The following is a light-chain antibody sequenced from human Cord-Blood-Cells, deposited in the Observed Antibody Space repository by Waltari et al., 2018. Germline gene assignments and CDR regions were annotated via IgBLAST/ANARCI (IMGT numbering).Light chain of an antibody. J-gene: IGLJ1*01. V-gene: IGLV2-23*02. Sequence: QSALTQSAPVSGPPGKSTPIPRPGTSSNVWSYNLVSWYQQHPGKAPKLMIYEVSKRPSGVSNRFSGSKSGNTASLTISGLQAEDEADYYCCSYAGSSTYVFGTGTKVTVL. CDR3: CSYAGSSTYV. CDR2: EVS. CDR1: SSNVWSYNL.